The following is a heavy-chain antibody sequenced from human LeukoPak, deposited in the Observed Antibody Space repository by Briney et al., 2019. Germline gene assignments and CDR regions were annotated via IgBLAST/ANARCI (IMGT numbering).Heavy chain of an antibody. CDR2: IYYSGST. CDR1: GGSISSSSYY. CDR3: ARHRGYGPVMYYFDY. J-gene: IGHJ4*02. V-gene: IGHV4-39*01. D-gene: IGHD5-12*01. Sequence: PSETLSLTCTVSGGSISSSSYYWGWIRQPPGKGLEWIGSIYYSGSTYYNPSLKSRVTISVDTSKNQFSLKLSSVTAADTAVYYCARHRGYGPVMYYFDYWGQGTLVTVSS.